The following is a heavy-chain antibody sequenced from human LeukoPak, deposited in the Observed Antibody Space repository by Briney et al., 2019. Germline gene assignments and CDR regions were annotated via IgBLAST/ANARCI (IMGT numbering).Heavy chain of an antibody. D-gene: IGHD2-15*01. CDR2: ISGDGGST. CDR3: AKGWSSISSAIDY. Sequence: GGSLRLSCAASGFSFSIYTMAWVRQAPGGGLEWVAGISGDGGSTSYADSVKGRFAISRDNAKSTLHLQMNSLRAEDTAVYYCAKGWSSISSAIDYWGQGTLVTVSS. CDR1: GFSFSIYT. V-gene: IGHV3-23*01. J-gene: IGHJ4*02.